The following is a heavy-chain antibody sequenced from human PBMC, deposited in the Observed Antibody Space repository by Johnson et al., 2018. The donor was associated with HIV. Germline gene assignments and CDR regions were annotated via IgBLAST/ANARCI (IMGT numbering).Heavy chain of an antibody. D-gene: IGHD5-12*01. J-gene: IGHJ3*01. CDR3: AGGDEDGC. Sequence: QVQLVESGGGLVQPGGSLKLSCVASGFTFSASAIHWVRQAPGKGLEWVAVISYDGSNKYYADSVKGRFTISRDNSKNTLYLQMNSLRAEDTAVYDGAGGDEDGCWGRGTLVTVSS. CDR1: GFTFSASA. V-gene: IGHV3-30-3*01. CDR2: ISYDGSNK.